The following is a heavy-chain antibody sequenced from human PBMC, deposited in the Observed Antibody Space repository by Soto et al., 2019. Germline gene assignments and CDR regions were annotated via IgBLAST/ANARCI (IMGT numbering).Heavy chain of an antibody. CDR1: GYTFTIHA. Sequence: QVHIVQSGSEVKRPGASVKISCKASGYTFTIHAIHWVRQAPGQGLEWRGWINGGDGKTEYTQKLQGRVTLTRDTYTPTVYMDLNTLTSEDTAVYYCARGFYGSADYWGQGTLVTVSS. CDR2: INGGDGKT. D-gene: IGHD3-10*01. CDR3: ARGFYGSADY. V-gene: IGHV1-3*01. J-gene: IGHJ4*02.